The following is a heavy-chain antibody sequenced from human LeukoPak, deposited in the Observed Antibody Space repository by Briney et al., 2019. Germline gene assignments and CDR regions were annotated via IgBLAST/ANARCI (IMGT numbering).Heavy chain of an antibody. Sequence: SETLSLTCNVSGGSVRSYYWSWIRQAPGKGLEWIAFTFYNTGSTSYNPSLKSRVTISVDTSKNQFSLKLSSVTAADTAVYYCARHRWELLVPTDAFDIWGQGTMVTVSS. J-gene: IGHJ3*02. CDR2: TFYNTGST. CDR3: ARHRWELLVPTDAFDI. V-gene: IGHV4-59*08. D-gene: IGHD1-26*01. CDR1: GGSVRSYY.